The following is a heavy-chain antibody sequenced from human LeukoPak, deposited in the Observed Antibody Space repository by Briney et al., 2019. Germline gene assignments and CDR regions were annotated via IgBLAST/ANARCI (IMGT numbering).Heavy chain of an antibody. CDR2: ISGSGSST. D-gene: IGHD6-13*01. CDR3: AKEGYSSSWYFEY. Sequence: PGGSLRLSCAASGFTFSSYAMSWVRQGPGKGLEWVSVISGSGSSTYYADSVKGRFTISRDNSKNMLYLQMNSLRAEDTAVYYCAKEGYSSSWYFEYWGQGTLVTVSS. J-gene: IGHJ4*02. V-gene: IGHV3-23*01. CDR1: GFTFSSYA.